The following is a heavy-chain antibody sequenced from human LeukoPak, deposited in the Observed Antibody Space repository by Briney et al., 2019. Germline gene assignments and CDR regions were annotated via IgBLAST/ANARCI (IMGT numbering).Heavy chain of an antibody. Sequence: ASVKVSCKASGGTFSSYAISWVRQAPGQGLEWMGGIIPIFGTANYAQKFQGRVTITADKSTSTAYMELSSLRSEDTAVYYCAREGDYIVDDAFDIWGQGTMVTVSS. CDR1: GGTFSSYA. J-gene: IGHJ3*02. D-gene: IGHD5-12*01. V-gene: IGHV1-69*06. CDR3: AREGDYIVDDAFDI. CDR2: IIPIFGTA.